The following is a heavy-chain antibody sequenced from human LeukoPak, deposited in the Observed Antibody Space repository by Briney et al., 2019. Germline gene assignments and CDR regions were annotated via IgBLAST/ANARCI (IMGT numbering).Heavy chain of an antibody. CDR2: INPNSGGT. D-gene: IGHD3-3*01. Sequence: ASVKVSCKASGYTFTGYYMHWVRQAPGQGLEWMGWINPNSGGTNYAQKFQGRVTMTRDTSISTAYMELSRLRSDDTAVYYCARDPVNTYYDFWSGYYTGRYFDYWGQGTLVTVSS. V-gene: IGHV1-2*02. J-gene: IGHJ4*02. CDR3: ARDPVNTYYDFWSGYYTGRYFDY. CDR1: GYTFTGYY.